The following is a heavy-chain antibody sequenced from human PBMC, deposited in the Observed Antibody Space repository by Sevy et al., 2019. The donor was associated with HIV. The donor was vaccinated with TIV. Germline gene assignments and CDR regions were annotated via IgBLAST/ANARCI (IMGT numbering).Heavy chain of an antibody. CDR1: GYTLTELS. CDR2: FDPEDGET. Sequence: ASVKVSCKVSGYTLTELSMHWVRQAPGKGLEWMGGFDPEDGETIYAQKFQVRVTMTEDRSTDTAYMELSSLRSEDTAVYYCATGASKCNRSWLSLGYWGQGTLVSASS. V-gene: IGHV1-24*01. J-gene: IGHJ4*02. CDR3: ATGASKCNRSWLSLGY. D-gene: IGHD6-13*01.